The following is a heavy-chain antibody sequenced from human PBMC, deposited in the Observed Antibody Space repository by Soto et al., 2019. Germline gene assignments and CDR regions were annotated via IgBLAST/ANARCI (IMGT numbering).Heavy chain of an antibody. CDR3: ARGGTGSTDY. D-gene: IGHD1-26*01. V-gene: IGHV4-4*02. CDR2: IYHSGST. CDR1: GCSISSTNW. J-gene: IGHJ4*02. Sequence: PSETLSLXCAVSGCSISSTNWWSWVRQPPGQGLDWIGEIYHSGSTNYNPSLKSRLTISVDKSKNQFSLKLSSVTAADTAVYYCARGGTGSTDYWGQGTLVTVSS.